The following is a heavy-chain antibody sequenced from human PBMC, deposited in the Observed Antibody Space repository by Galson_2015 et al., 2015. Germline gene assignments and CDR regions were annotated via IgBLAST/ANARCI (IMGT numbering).Heavy chain of an antibody. CDR2: IKQDGSEK. CDR1: GFTFSSYW. V-gene: IGHV3-7*01. Sequence: SLRLSCAASGFTFSSYWMSWVRQAPGKGLEWVANIKQDGSEKYYVDSVKGRFTISRDNAKNSLYLQMNSLRAEDTAVCYCARDRISPPRYYYYYMDVWGKGTTVTVSS. D-gene: IGHD3-3*02. CDR3: ARDRISPPRYYYYYMDV. J-gene: IGHJ6*03.